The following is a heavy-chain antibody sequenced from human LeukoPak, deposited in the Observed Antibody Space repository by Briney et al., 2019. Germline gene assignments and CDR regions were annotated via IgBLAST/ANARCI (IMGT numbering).Heavy chain of an antibody. Sequence: GESLKISCKGSGYSFTSYWIGWVRQMPGKGLEWMGIIYPGDSDTRYSPSFQGQVTISADKSISTAYLQWSSLKASDTAMYYCARQRDGYKKTNDAFDIWGQGTMVTVSS. CDR3: ARQRDGYKKTNDAFDI. V-gene: IGHV5-51*01. J-gene: IGHJ3*02. CDR2: IYPGDSDT. D-gene: IGHD5-24*01. CDR1: GYSFTSYW.